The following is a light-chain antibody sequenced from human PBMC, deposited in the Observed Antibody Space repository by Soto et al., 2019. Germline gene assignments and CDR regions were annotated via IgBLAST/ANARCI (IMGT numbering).Light chain of an antibody. CDR3: QQYGSSGT. CDR1: QSVSSN. J-gene: IGKJ1*01. CDR2: GAS. Sequence: EIVLTQSPGILSLSPGERASLSCGASQSVSSNLAWYQQKPGQAPRLLIYGASTRATGIPDRFSGSGSGTDFTLTISRLEPEDFAVYYCQQYGSSGTFGQGTKVDNK. V-gene: IGKV3-20*01.